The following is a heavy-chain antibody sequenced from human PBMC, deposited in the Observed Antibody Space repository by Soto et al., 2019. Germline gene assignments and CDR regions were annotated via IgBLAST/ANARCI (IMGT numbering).Heavy chain of an antibody. D-gene: IGHD3-9*01. CDR1: GHTFTSYY. V-gene: IGHV1-46*01. J-gene: IGHJ6*02. CDR3: ARRDPDISTTYSYSMDV. CDR2: INLSAGST. Sequence: ASVKVSCKASGHTFTSYYMHWVRQAPGQGLEWIGIINLSAGSTSYAQKFQGRVTITRDTSTSTVYMDMSSLRSEDTAVYYCARRDPDISTTYSYSMDVVGQGPTV.